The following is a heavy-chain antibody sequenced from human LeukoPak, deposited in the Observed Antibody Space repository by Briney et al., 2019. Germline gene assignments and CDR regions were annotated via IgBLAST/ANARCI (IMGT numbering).Heavy chain of an antibody. Sequence: SETLSLTCTVSGGSISSYYWSWIRQPPGKRLEWIGYIYYSGSTNYNPSLKSRVTISVDTSKNQFSLKLSSVTAADTAVYYCATALDSSGYNGDAFDIWGQGTMVTVSS. V-gene: IGHV4-59*01. CDR3: ATALDSSGYNGDAFDI. CDR1: GGSISSYY. CDR2: IYYSGST. J-gene: IGHJ3*02. D-gene: IGHD3-22*01.